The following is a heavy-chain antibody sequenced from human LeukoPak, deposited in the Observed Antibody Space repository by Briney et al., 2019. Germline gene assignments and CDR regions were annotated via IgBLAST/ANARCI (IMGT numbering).Heavy chain of an antibody. Sequence: SETLSLTCTVSGGSISSGGYYWSWIRQPPGKGLEWIGSIYYSGSIYYNPSLKSRITISVDTSKNQFSLKLSSVTAADTAVYYCASQRGYSYGTVSWGQGTLVTVSS. CDR1: GGSISSGGYY. D-gene: IGHD5-18*01. J-gene: IGHJ4*02. CDR3: ASQRGYSYGTVS. V-gene: IGHV4-39*01. CDR2: IYYSGSI.